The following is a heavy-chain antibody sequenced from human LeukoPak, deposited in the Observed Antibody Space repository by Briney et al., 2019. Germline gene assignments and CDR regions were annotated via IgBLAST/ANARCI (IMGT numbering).Heavy chain of an antibody. D-gene: IGHD2-2*01. Sequence: ASAKVSCKASGYTFTSYGISWVRQAPGQGLEWMGWISAYNGNTNYAQKLQGRVTMTTDTSTSTAYMELRSLRSDDTAVYYCARGLYCSSTSCYDYYYMDVWGKGTTVTVSS. CDR1: GYTFTSYG. J-gene: IGHJ6*03. CDR2: ISAYNGNT. V-gene: IGHV1-18*01. CDR3: ARGLYCSSTSCYDYYYMDV.